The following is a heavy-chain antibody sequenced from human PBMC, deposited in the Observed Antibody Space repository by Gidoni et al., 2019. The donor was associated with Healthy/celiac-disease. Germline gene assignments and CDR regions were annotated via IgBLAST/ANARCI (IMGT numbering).Heavy chain of an antibody. D-gene: IGHD2-21*01. J-gene: IGHJ6*02. CDR2: ISSSSSTI. V-gene: IGHV3-48*01. CDR3: ARDKPFYWCGGDCYSSSYYYYGMDV. Sequence: EVQLVESGGGLVQPGGSVRRSCAGSGFTFSSYSKNWVRQAPGKGLEWVSYISSSSSTIYYADSVKGRFTISRDNAKNSLYLQMNSLRAEDTAVYYCARDKPFYWCGGDCYSSSYYYYGMDVWGQGTTVTVSS. CDR1: GFTFSSYS.